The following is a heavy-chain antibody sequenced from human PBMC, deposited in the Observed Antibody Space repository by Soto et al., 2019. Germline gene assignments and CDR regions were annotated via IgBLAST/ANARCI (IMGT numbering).Heavy chain of an antibody. D-gene: IGHD6-13*01. CDR1: GDSISGYY. V-gene: IGHV4-59*01. Sequence: ETLSLTCTVSGDSISGYYWSWIRQAPGKGLEYIGYIYSRGSTNYNRSLKSRVTMSVDTSKIQFSLKVNSVTAADTDVYFCARQQLLPFYYALDVWGQGTTVTVSS. CDR3: ARQQLLPFYYALDV. J-gene: IGHJ6*02. CDR2: IYSRGST.